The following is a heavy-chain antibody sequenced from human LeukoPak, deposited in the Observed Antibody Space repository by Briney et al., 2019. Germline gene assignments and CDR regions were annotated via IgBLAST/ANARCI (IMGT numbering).Heavy chain of an antibody. V-gene: IGHV3-9*03. D-gene: IGHD6-19*01. CDR2: ITWNSGSI. CDR3: TRSTGWYNYFDY. Sequence: PGGSLRLSCAASGFTFSSYAMHWVRQAPGKGLEWVSGITWNSGSIAYADSVKGRFTISRDNARNSLYLQMNSLRVDDVAFYYCTRSTGWYNYFDYWGQGALVTVSS. J-gene: IGHJ4*02. CDR1: GFTFSSYA.